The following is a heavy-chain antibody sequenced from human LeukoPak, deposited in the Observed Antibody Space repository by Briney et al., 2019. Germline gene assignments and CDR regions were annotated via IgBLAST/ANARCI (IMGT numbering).Heavy chain of an antibody. V-gene: IGHV3-74*01. J-gene: IGHJ4*02. Sequence: PGGSLRLSCAASGFTFSSYWMHWVRQAPGKGLVWVSRINSDGRSTSYADSVKGRFTISRDNAKNTLYLQMNSLRAEDTAVYYCVRVDTAMVFDYWGQGTLVTVSS. CDR3: VRVDTAMVFDY. CDR2: INSDGRST. D-gene: IGHD5-18*01. CDR1: GFTFSSYW.